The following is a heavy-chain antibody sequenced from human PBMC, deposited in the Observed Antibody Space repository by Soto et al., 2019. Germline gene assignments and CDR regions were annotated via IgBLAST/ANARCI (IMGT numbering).Heavy chain of an antibody. Sequence: PSETLSLTCAVYGGSFSGYYWSWIRQPPGKGLEWIGEINHSGSTNYNPSLKSRVTISVDTSKNQFSLKLSSVTAADTAVYYCARGQRDDFWSGYYPYYFDYWGQGTLVTV. D-gene: IGHD3-3*01. CDR1: GGSFSGYY. J-gene: IGHJ4*02. CDR2: INHSGST. V-gene: IGHV4-34*01. CDR3: ARGQRDDFWSGYYPYYFDY.